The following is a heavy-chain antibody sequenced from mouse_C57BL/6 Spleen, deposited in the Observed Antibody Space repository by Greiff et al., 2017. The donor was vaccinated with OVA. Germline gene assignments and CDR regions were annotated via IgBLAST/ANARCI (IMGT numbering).Heavy chain of an antibody. V-gene: IGHV5-17*01. CDR1: GFTFSDYG. CDR2: ISSGSSTI. Sequence: EVKLVESGGGLVKPGGSLKLSCAASGFTFSDYGMHWVRQAPEKGLEWVAYISSGSSTIYYADTVKGRFTISRDNAKNTLFLQMTSLRSEDTAMYYWARSYYGSSYDWGWYFDVWGTGTTVTVSS. J-gene: IGHJ1*03. D-gene: IGHD1-1*01. CDR3: ARSYYGSSYDWGWYFDV.